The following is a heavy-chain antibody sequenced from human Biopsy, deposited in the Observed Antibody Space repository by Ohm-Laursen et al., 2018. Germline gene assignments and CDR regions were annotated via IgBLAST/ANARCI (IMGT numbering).Heavy chain of an antibody. CDR2: ITSSSGYI. J-gene: IGHJ6*02. CDR1: GFTFSRYT. D-gene: IGHD4-17*01. V-gene: IGHV3-21*01. Sequence: SLRLSCAASGFTFSRYTMNWVRQVPGKGLEWVSSITSSSGYIYYADSMKGRFTISRDNAKNSLYLQMNSLRADDTAVYYCAREIGYGDSDYYYFGMDVWGQGTTVTVSS. CDR3: AREIGYGDSDYYYFGMDV.